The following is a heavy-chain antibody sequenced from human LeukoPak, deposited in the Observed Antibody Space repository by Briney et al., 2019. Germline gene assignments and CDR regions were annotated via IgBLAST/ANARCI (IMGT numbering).Heavy chain of an antibody. CDR3: ARSSSGTYGKFDY. D-gene: IGHD1-26*01. CDR1: GGSISTNY. V-gene: IGHV4-59*01. J-gene: IGHJ4*02. Sequence: SETLSLTCTVSGGSISTNYWSWIRQPPGKGLEWIGNIFYSGRNNYNPSLRSRVTISVDTSKNQFSLKLSSVTAADTAVYYCARSSSGTYGKFDYWGQGTLVTVSS. CDR2: IFYSGRN.